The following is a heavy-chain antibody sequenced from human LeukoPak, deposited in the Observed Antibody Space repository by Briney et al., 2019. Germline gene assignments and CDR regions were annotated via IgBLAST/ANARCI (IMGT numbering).Heavy chain of an antibody. CDR3: ASSDSGYDFWFDY. V-gene: IGHV4-59*01. J-gene: IGHJ4*02. D-gene: IGHD5-12*01. CDR2: IYYSGST. Sequence: PSETLSLTCTVSGGSNSSYYWSWIRQPPGKGLEWIGYIYYSGSTNYNPSLKSRVTISVDTSKNQFSLKLSSVTAADTAVYYCASSDSGYDFWFDYWGQGTLVTVSS. CDR1: GGSNSSYY.